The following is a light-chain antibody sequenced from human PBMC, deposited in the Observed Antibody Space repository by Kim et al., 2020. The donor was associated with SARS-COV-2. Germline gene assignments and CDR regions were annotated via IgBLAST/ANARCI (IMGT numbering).Light chain of an antibody. V-gene: IGLV1-47*01. CDR3: AAWDAGLTSVV. J-gene: IGLJ3*02. CDR1: SSNIGSNL. Sequence: GQINSISCSGRSSNIGSNLLYWYQQLPGTAPKLLFYRNDQRPSGVPDRFSVSKSGTSASLAISGLRSEDEGDYYCAAWDAGLTSVVFGGGTQLTVL. CDR2: RND.